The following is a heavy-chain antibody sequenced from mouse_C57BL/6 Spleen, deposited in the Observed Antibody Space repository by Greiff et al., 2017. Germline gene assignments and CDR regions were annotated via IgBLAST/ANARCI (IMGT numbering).Heavy chain of an antibody. J-gene: IGHJ2*01. V-gene: IGHV1-80*01. CDR1: GYAFSSYW. CDR2: IYPGDGDT. Sequence: VQLVESGAELVKPGASVKISCKASGYAFSSYWMNWVKQRPGKGLEWIGQIYPGDGDTNYNGKFKGKATLTADKSSSTAYMQLSSLTSEDSAVYFCARSGITTVVHDYWGQGTTLTVSS. CDR3: ARSGITTVVHDY. D-gene: IGHD1-1*01.